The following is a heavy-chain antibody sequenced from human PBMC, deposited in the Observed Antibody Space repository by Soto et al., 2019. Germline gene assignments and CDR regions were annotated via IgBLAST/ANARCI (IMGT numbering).Heavy chain of an antibody. CDR1: AGSISNYF. Sequence: ETLSLTCTVSAGSISNYFCNWIRQPAGKGLEWIGRIDNSGSTNYNPSLKSRVTMSSDTSRNQFSLKLNSVTAADTAVYYCARGGQDFWSGPFDYWGQGALVTVSS. V-gene: IGHV4-4*07. CDR3: ARGGQDFWSGPFDY. J-gene: IGHJ4*02. CDR2: IDNSGST. D-gene: IGHD3-3*01.